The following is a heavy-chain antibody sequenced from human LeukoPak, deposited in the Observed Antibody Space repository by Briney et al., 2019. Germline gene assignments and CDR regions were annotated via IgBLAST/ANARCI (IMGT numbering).Heavy chain of an antibody. CDR2: IYYSRST. J-gene: IGHJ4*02. CDR1: GGSISSSSYY. Sequence: PSETLSLTCTVSGGSISSSSYYWGWIRQPPGKGLEWIGSIYYSRSTYYNPSLKSRVTMLLDTSKNHISLKLTSVTAADTAIYFCARASETAMITLWGQGTLVTVSS. CDR3: ARASETAMITL. D-gene: IGHD5-18*01. V-gene: IGHV4-39*02.